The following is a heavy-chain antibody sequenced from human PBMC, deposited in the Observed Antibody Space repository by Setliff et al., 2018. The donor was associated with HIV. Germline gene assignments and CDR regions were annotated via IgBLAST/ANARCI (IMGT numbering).Heavy chain of an antibody. Sequence: SETLSLTCTVSGGSISTPTYYWGWIRQPPGKGLEWITTVYYSGSTYYNPSLQSRLTISADTSKNQFSLKLRSVTAADTAVYYCARDSGTVVGATGPGYWGQGTLVTVSS. D-gene: IGHD1-26*01. CDR2: VYYSGST. J-gene: IGHJ4*02. CDR1: GGSISTPTYY. CDR3: ARDSGTVVGATGPGY. V-gene: IGHV4-39*02.